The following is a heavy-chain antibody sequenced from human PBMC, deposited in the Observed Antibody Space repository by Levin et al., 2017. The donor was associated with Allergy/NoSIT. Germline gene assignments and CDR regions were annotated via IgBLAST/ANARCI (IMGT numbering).Heavy chain of an antibody. J-gene: IGHJ6*02. CDR3: AGLSGVVPAAIGYYYGMDV. Sequence: SETLSLTCAVSGGSISSGGYSWSWIRQPPGKGLEWIGYIYHSGSTYYNPSLKSRVTISVDRSKNQFSLKLSSVTAADTAVYYCAGLSGVVPAAIGYYYGMDVWGQGTTVTVSS. D-gene: IGHD2-2*02. V-gene: IGHV4-30-2*01. CDR1: GGSISSGGYS. CDR2: IYHSGST.